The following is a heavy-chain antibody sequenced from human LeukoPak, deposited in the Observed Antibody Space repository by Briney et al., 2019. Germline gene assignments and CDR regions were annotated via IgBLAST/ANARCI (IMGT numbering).Heavy chain of an antibody. Sequence: ASVKVSCKVSGYTLTELSMHWVRQAPGKGLEWMGGFDPEDGETIYAQKFQGRVTMTEDTSTDTAYMELSSLRSEDTAVYYCTAAGTGCYGMDVWGKGTTVTVSS. CDR3: TAAGTGCYGMDV. CDR1: GYTLTELS. CDR2: FDPEDGET. D-gene: IGHD6-13*01. V-gene: IGHV1-24*01. J-gene: IGHJ6*04.